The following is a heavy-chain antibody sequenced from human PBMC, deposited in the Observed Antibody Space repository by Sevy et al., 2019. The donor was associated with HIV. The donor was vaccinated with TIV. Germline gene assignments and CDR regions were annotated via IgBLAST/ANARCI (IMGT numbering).Heavy chain of an antibody. CDR2: ISSSGSTI. V-gene: IGHV3-11*01. D-gene: IGHD3-16*02. CDR3: AGGCRYDYVRGSYRSRKSFDY. J-gene: IGHJ4*02. CDR1: GFTFSDYY. Sequence: GGCLRLSCAASGFTFSDYYMSWIRQAPGKGLEWISYISSSGSTIYYADSVKGRFTISRDNAKNSLYLQMNSLRAEDTAVYYCAGGCRYDYVRGSYRSRKSFDYWGQGTLVTVSS.